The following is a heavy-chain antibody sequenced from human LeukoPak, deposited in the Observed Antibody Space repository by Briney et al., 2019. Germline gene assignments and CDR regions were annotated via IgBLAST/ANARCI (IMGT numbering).Heavy chain of an antibody. V-gene: IGHV5-51*01. CDR3: ARHSEYYYGSTTPSGFDH. CDR1: GYSFTTYW. D-gene: IGHD3-10*01. Sequence: GESLKISCQGSGYSFTTYWIGWVRQMPGKGLEWMGIIYPGDSDTRYSPSFQGQVTISADKSISTAYLQWRSLKTSDTAMYYCARHSEYYYGSTTPSGFDHWGQGTLVTVSS. J-gene: IGHJ5*02. CDR2: IYPGDSDT.